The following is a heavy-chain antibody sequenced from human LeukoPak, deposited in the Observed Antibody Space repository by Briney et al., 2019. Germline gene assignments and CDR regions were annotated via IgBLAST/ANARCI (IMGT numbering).Heavy chain of an antibody. D-gene: IGHD1-26*01. Sequence: PGGSLRLSCAASGITFSSYAMNWVRQAPGKGLEWVSSISSGSSYIFYADSVKGRFTISRDNAKNSLYLQMNSLRAEDTAVYYCARQVGVDDAFDIWGQGTMVTISS. V-gene: IGHV3-21*01. CDR2: ISSGSSYI. CDR3: ARQVGVDDAFDI. J-gene: IGHJ3*02. CDR1: GITFSSYA.